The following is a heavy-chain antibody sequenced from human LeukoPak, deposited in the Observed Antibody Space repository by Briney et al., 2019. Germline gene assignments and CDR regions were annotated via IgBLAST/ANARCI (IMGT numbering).Heavy chain of an antibody. CDR2: ISGSGGST. CDR3: AKAPRTGYCSSTSCYSDYYYGMDV. Sequence: GGSLRLSCAASGFTFSNAWMIWVRQAPGKGLEWVSAISGSGGSTYYADSVKGRFTISRDNSKNTLYLQMNSLRAEDTAVYYCAKAPRTGYCSSTSCYSDYYYGMDVWGQGTTVTVSS. CDR1: GFTFSNAW. D-gene: IGHD2-2*02. V-gene: IGHV3-23*01. J-gene: IGHJ6*02.